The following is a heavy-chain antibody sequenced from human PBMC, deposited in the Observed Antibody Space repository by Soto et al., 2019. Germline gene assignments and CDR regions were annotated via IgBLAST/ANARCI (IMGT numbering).Heavy chain of an antibody. D-gene: IGHD4-4*01. CDR1: GCTFSSYG. Sequence: PGGSLRLSCAASGCTFSSYGMHWVRQAPGKGLEWVAVIWYDGSNKYYADSVKGRFTISRDNSKNTLYLQMNSLRAEDTAVYYCAREGYRNYEENYYYYMDVWGKGSTVTVSS. CDR2: IWYDGSNK. J-gene: IGHJ6*03. V-gene: IGHV3-33*01. CDR3: AREGYRNYEENYYYYMDV.